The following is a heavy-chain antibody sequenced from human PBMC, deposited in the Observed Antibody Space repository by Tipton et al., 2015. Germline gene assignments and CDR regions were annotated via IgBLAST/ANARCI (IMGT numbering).Heavy chain of an antibody. CDR3: VRDAVVTHYYYYGMDV. J-gene: IGHJ6*02. V-gene: IGHV4-61*01. Sequence: GLVKPSETLSLTYIVSGGSVSSGSYYWSWIRQPPGKGLEWIGYVYYSGSTNYNPSLKSRVTISVDTSKNQFSLKLSSVTAADTAVYYCVRDAVVTHYYYYGMDVWGQGTMVTVSS. CDR2: VYYSGST. D-gene: IGHD4-23*01. CDR1: GGSVSSGSYY.